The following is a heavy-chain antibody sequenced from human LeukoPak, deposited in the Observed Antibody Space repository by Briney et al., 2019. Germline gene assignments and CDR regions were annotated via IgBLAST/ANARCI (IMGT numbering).Heavy chain of an antibody. D-gene: IGHD3-10*01. CDR3: ASGIPMVRGPIGY. J-gene: IGHJ4*02. V-gene: IGHV3-11*06. Sequence: KPGGSLRLSCAASGFTFSDYSMSWIRQAPGKGLEWVSFITGSSRSINYAHSVKGRFTIDRDNAKSSMYLQMNSLRAEDPAVYYCASGIPMVRGPIGYWGQGTLVTVSS. CDR2: ITGSSRSI. CDR1: GFTFSDYS.